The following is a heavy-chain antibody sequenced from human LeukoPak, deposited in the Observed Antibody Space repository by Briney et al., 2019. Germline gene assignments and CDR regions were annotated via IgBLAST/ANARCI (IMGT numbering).Heavy chain of an antibody. D-gene: IGHD3-3*01. J-gene: IGHJ5*02. Sequence: SETLSLTCTVSGGSISSYHWSWIRQPPGKGLEWIGYIYYSGSTNYNPSLKSRVTISVDTSKNQFSLKLSSVTAADTAVYYCARGSRTPLRFLEWSVLFDPWGQGTLVTVSS. CDR3: ARGSRTPLRFLEWSVLFDP. CDR2: IYYSGST. V-gene: IGHV4-59*01. CDR1: GGSISSYH.